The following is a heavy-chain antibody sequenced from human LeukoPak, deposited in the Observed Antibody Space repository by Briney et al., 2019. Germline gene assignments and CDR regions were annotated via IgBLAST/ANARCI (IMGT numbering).Heavy chain of an antibody. V-gene: IGHV3-23*01. CDR1: GFTFSSYA. Sequence: PGGSLRLSCAASGFTFSSYAMSWVRQAPGKVLEWVSSISGSGDNTYYADSVKDRFSISRDNSKTTVSLQMNSLRAEDTAVYYCAKGRGTAVTSAANYWGQGTLVTVSS. CDR2: ISGSGDNT. J-gene: IGHJ4*02. CDR3: AKGRGTAVTSAANY. D-gene: IGHD4-17*01.